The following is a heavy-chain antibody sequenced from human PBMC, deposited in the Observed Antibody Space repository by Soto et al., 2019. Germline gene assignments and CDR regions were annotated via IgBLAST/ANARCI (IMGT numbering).Heavy chain of an antibody. Sequence: VQLVESGGGVVQPGRSLRLSCAASGFTFSDYAMHWVRQAPGKGLEWVAVVSHDGRNTHYADSVKGRFTISRDSSKNTVSLKMTSLRAEDTAVYYCAKGRRQWLVTSDFNYWGQGALVTVSS. V-gene: IGHV3-30*18. CDR1: GFTFSDYA. CDR2: VSHDGRNT. D-gene: IGHD6-19*01. CDR3: AKGRRQWLVTSDFNY. J-gene: IGHJ4*02.